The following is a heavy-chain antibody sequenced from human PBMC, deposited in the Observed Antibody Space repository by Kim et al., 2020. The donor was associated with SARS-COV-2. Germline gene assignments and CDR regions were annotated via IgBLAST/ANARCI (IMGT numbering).Heavy chain of an antibody. D-gene: IGHD4-17*01. V-gene: IGHV3-48*02. J-gene: IGHJ6*01. CDR2: ISSSSSTI. Sequence: GGSLRLSCAASGFTFSSYSMNWVRQAPGKGLEWVSYISSSSSTIYYADSVKGRFTISRDNAKNSLYLQMNSLRDEDTAVYYCARATYGCQRYYYYGMDVWGEGTTVTVSS. CDR3: ARATYGCQRYYYYGMDV. CDR1: GFTFSSYS.